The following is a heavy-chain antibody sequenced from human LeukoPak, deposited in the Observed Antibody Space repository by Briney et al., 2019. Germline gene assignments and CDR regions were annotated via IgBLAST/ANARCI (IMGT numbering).Heavy chain of an antibody. CDR3: ARDGGYSNPYYYYYYYMDV. D-gene: IGHD4-11*01. Sequence: SETLSLTCTVSGGSISSGTYYWTWIRQPAGKGLEWIGRIYTSGTTNYNPSLKSRVTISVDTSKNQFSLKLSSVTAADTAVYYCARDGGYSNPYYYYYYYMDVWGKGTTVTVSS. CDR1: GGSISSGTYY. CDR2: IYTSGTT. V-gene: IGHV4-61*02. J-gene: IGHJ6*03.